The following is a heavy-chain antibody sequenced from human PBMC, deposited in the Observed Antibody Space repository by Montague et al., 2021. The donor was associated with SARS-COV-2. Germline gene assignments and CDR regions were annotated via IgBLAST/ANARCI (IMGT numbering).Heavy chain of an antibody. CDR1: GGSISSSNYD. D-gene: IGHD3-22*01. J-gene: IGHJ3*02. CDR2: IYYSGST. Sequence: SETLSLTCTVAGGSISSSNYDWGGIRQPPGKGLEWIGSIYYSGSTYYNPSLKSRVTIFVDTSKNQFSLKLSSVTAADTAVYYCASPTYYYDSSGSDAFDIWGQGTMVTVSS. V-gene: IGHV4-39*01. CDR3: ASPTYYYDSSGSDAFDI.